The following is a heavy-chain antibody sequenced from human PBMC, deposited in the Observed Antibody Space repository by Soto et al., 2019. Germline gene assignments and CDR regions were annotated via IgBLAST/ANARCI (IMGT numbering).Heavy chain of an antibody. D-gene: IGHD6-19*01. CDR1: GGSISSGGYY. Sequence: SETLSLTCTVSGGSISSGGYYWSWIRQHPGKGLEWIGYIYYSGSTYYNPSLKSRVTISVDTSKNQFSLKLSSVTAADTAVYYCARRSGIAVAGTLLHPWGQRTPVTVSS. CDR2: IYYSGST. J-gene: IGHJ5*02. V-gene: IGHV4-31*03. CDR3: ARRSGIAVAGTLLHP.